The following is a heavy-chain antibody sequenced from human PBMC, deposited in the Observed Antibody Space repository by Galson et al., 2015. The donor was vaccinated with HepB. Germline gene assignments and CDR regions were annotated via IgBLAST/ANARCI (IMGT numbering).Heavy chain of an antibody. J-gene: IGHJ6*02. CDR3: AKEEGLSGSGRPLSERYSYGMDI. CDR2: ISWNGRVT. Sequence: SLRLSCATSGFTFDDYSMHWVRQAPGKGLEWVSVISWNGRVTKYADSVKGRFTISRDNSKKSLYLQMNSLTTEDTALYYCAKEEGLSGSGRPLSERYSYGMDIWGQGTTVTVS. CDR1: GFTFDDYS. D-gene: IGHD3-10*01. V-gene: IGHV3-43*01.